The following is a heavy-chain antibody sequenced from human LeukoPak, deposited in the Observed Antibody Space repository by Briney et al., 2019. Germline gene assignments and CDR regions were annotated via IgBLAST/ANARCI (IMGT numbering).Heavy chain of an antibody. V-gene: IGHV4-61*02. CDR3: ARVEGGYYPYFDY. CDR2: IYTSGST. D-gene: IGHD3-22*01. CDR1: GGSISSGSYY. J-gene: IGHJ4*02. Sequence: PSETLSLTCTVSGGSISSGSYYWSWIRQPAGKGLEWIGRIYTSGSTNYNPSLKSRVTISVDTSKNQFSLKLSSVTAADTAVYYCARVEGGYYPYFDYWGQGTLVTVSS.